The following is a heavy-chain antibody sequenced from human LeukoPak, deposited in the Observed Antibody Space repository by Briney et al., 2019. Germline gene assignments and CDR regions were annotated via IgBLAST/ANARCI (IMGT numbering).Heavy chain of an antibody. V-gene: IGHV4-38-2*02. CDR3: ARLSTVTTSFDY. CDR2: IYHSGST. J-gene: IGHJ4*02. Sequence: SETLSLTCTVSGYSISSGYYWDWIRQPPGKGLEWIGAIYHSGSTYYNPSLKSRVTISVDTSKNQFSLKLSSVTAADTAVYYCARLSTVTTSFDYWGQGTLVTVSS. D-gene: IGHD4-11*01. CDR1: GYSISSGYY.